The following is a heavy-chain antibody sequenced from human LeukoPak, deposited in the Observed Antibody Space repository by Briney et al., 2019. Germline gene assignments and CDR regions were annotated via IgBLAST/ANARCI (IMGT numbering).Heavy chain of an antibody. D-gene: IGHD1-1*01. V-gene: IGHV7-4-1*02. CDR3: ARPISSTGYYYGMDV. J-gene: IGHJ6*02. CDR1: GYTFTSYA. Sequence: ASVKVSCKASGYTFTSYAMNWVRQAPGQGLEWMGWINTNTGNPTYAQGFTGRFVFSLDTSVSTAYLQISSLKAEDTAVYYCARPISSTGYYYGMDVWGQGTTVTVSS. CDR2: INTNTGNP.